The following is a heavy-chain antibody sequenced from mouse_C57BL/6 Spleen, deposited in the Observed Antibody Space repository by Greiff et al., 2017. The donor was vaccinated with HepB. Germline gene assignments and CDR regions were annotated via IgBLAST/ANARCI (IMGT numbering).Heavy chain of an antibody. CDR2: IDPENGDT. D-gene: IGHD2-4*01. J-gene: IGHJ4*01. CDR1: GFNIKDDY. CDR3: TTSDLNY. V-gene: IGHV14-4*01. Sequence: VQLQQSGAELVRPGASVKLSCTASGFNIKDDYMHWVKQRPEQGLEWIGWIDPENGDTEYASKFQGKATITADTSSNTAYLRLSSLTSEDTAVYYCTTSDLNYWGQGTSVTVSS.